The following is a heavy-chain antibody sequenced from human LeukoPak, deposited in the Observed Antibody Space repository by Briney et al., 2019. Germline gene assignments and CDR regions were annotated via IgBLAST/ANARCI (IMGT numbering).Heavy chain of an antibody. CDR1: GCNFDDYA. D-gene: IGHD2-2*01. V-gene: IGHV3-43D*03. CDR2: ISRDADNS. CDR3: AKGGYCSSTSCYEHCDY. Sequence: AALRLSCAASGCNFDDYAMHWVRQALGQRLEWFSFISRDADNSYYADSVKGRFTICRDNSKYSLYLQRNSLRAEDTALYYCAKGGYCSSTSCYEHCDYWGQGTLVTVSS. J-gene: IGHJ4*02.